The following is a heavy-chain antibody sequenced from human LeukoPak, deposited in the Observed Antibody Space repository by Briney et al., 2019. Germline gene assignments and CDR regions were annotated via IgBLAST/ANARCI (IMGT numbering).Heavy chain of an antibody. CDR3: ARSHGQGNYYYYYYGMDV. J-gene: IGHJ6*02. V-gene: IGHV3-33*01. CDR1: GFTFSNYG. CDR2: IWYDGINK. D-gene: IGHD3-10*01. Sequence: GGSLRLSCAASGFTFSNYGIHWVRQAPGKGLEWVAVIWYDGINKYYADSVKGRFTISRDNSKNTLYLQMNSLRAEDTAVYYCARSHGQGNYYYYYYGMDVWGQGTTVTVSS.